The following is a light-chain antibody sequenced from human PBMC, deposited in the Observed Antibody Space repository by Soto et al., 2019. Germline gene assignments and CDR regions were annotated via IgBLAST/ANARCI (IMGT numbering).Light chain of an antibody. V-gene: IGKV3-11*02. Sequence: EIVLTQSPATLSLSPGERATLSCRASQSVSSYLAWYQQKPGQAPRLLIYDASNRATGIPARFSGSGSGRDFTLTISSLEPEDFALYYCQQCGSSPITFGQGTRLEIK. J-gene: IGKJ5*01. CDR3: QQCGSSPIT. CDR2: DAS. CDR1: QSVSSY.